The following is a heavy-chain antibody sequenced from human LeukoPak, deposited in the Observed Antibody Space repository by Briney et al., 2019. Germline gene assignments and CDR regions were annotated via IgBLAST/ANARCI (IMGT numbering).Heavy chain of an antibody. D-gene: IGHD3-22*01. V-gene: IGHV3-74*01. J-gene: IGHJ4*02. Sequence: GGSLRLSCAASGLTFSSHWMHWVRQAPGKGLVWVSRITNDGSSTTYADSVKGRFTISRDNAKNMLYLQVNSLRAEDTAVYYCARKARVKTTRYYDSSGYLGYFDYWGQGTLVTVSS. CDR3: ARKARVKTTRYYDSSGYLGYFDY. CDR1: GLTFSSHW. CDR2: ITNDGSST.